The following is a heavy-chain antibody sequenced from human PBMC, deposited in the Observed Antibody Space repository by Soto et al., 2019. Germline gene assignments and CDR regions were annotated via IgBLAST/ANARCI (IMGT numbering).Heavy chain of an antibody. CDR3: ARDSPSFVKYGYNYGMDV. D-gene: IGHD3-10*01. Sequence: ASVKVSCKASGYTFTSYGISWVRQAPGQGLEWMGWTSAYNGNTNYAQKLQGRVTMTTDTSTSTAYMELRSLRSDDTAVYYCARDSPSFVKYGYNYGMDVWGQGTTVTVSS. V-gene: IGHV1-18*04. CDR2: TSAYNGNT. J-gene: IGHJ6*02. CDR1: GYTFTSYG.